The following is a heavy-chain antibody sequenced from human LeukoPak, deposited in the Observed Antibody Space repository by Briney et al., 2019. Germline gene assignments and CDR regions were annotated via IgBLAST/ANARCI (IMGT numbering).Heavy chain of an antibody. J-gene: IGHJ4*02. CDR2: ISSGGSTI. CDR3: ARDPSPHHYFDY. Sequence: GGSLRLSCAASGFTFSDYYMSWIRQAPGKGLEWVSYISSGGSTIKYADSVKGRFTISRDNSKNTLYLQMNSLRAEDTAVYYCARDPSPHHYFDYWGQGTLVTVSS. V-gene: IGHV3-11*01. CDR1: GFTFSDYY.